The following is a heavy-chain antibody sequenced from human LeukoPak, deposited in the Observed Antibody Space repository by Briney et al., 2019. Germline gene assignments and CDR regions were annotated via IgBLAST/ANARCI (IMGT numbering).Heavy chain of an antibody. V-gene: IGHV3-23*01. CDR2: ISPGGGTT. J-gene: IGHJ6*03. D-gene: IGHD6-6*01. CDR3: AKGGGSSSESYYYYYMDV. CDR1: GFAFGSEA. Sequence: PGGSLRLSCAVSGFAFGSEAMSWVRQSPARGLEWVASISPGGGTTYYADYVKGRFTISRDNSKNTLYLQMNSLRAEDTAVYYCAKGGGSSSESYYYYYMDVWGKGTTVTVSS.